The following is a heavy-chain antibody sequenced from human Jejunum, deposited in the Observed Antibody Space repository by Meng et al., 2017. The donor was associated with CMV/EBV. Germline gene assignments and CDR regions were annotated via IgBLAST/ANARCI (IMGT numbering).Heavy chain of an antibody. V-gene: IGHV4-4*07. CDR3: AREKSSCTSSTCYGVDS. CDR1: DGSISSYY. J-gene: IGHJ4*02. Sequence: QGQLEESGQGLVKPSETLSLTGTVSDGSISSYYWSWIRQSAGKGLEWIGRIHTSGTTNYNPSLKSRVTLSLDTSKDQFSLKLTSVTAADTAVYYCAREKSSCTSSTCYGVDSWGQGTLVTVSS. CDR2: IHTSGTT. D-gene: IGHD2-2*01.